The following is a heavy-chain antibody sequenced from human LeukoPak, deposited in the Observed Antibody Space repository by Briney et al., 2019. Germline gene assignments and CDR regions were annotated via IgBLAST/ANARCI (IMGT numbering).Heavy chain of an antibody. CDR1: GYTFSGYY. J-gene: IGHJ4*02. Sequence: ASVKVSCKASGYTFSGYYMHWVRQAPGQGLEWMGRINPNSGGTNYAQKFQGRVTMTRDTSIGTAYMELSRLRSDDTAVYYCARVADYGDYEWVYWGQGTLVNVSS. CDR2: INPNSGGT. CDR3: ARVADYGDYEWVY. V-gene: IGHV1-2*06. D-gene: IGHD4-17*01.